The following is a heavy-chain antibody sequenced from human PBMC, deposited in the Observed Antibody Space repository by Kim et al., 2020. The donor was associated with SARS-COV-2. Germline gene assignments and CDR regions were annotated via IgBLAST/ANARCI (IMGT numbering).Heavy chain of an antibody. V-gene: IGHV3-23*01. CDR2: IRGDVGTT. D-gene: IGHD6-13*01. J-gene: IGHJ4*02. CDR1: GFTFSSFA. Sequence: GGSLRLSCGASGFTFSSFAMSWVRQAPGKGLEWVSGIRGDVGTTYYADSVKGRFTISRDNSKNTLYLQMNSLRAEDTAIYYCAKGSPYRPGIPESMPRDYWGQGTQVTVSS. CDR3: AKGSPYRPGIPESMPRDY.